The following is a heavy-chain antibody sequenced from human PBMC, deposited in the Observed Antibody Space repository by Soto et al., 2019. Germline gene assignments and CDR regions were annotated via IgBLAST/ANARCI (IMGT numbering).Heavy chain of an antibody. CDR1: GGSFSGYY. J-gene: IGHJ4*02. CDR3: ARGGGTIFGVVIIGNFDY. D-gene: IGHD3-3*01. CDR2: INHSGST. V-gene: IGHV4-34*01. Sequence: SETLSLTCAVYGGSFSGYYWSWIRQPPGKGLEWIGEINHSGSTNYNPSLKSRVTISVDTSKNQFSLKLSSVTAADTAVYYCARGGGTIFGVVIIGNFDYWGQGTLVTVS.